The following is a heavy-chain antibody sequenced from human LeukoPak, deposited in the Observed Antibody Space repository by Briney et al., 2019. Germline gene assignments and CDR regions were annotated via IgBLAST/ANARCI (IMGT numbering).Heavy chain of an antibody. CDR1: GFTFSNAW. CDR2: ISYDGINK. D-gene: IGHD1-26*01. CDR3: AKDNSGSSTGGYYFDS. J-gene: IGHJ4*02. Sequence: PGGSLTPSCAASGFTFSNAWMSWVRQAPGKGLEWVAVISYDGINKYYADSVKGRFTISRDNSKNTLYLQMNSLRAEDTAVYYCAKDNSGSSTGGYYFDSWGQGTLVTVSS. V-gene: IGHV3-30*18.